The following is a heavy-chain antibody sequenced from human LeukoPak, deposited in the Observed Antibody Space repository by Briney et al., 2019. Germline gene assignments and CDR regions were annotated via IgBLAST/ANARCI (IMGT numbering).Heavy chain of an antibody. CDR3: ARDWPTVIADF. CDR1: GYKFLSHG. V-gene: IGHV1-18*04. CDR2: IRADNGDT. D-gene: IGHD4-11*01. Sequence: ASVKVSCKTSGYKFLSHGISWVRQAPGQGLEWLGWIRADNGDTRFAQKFQGIFTMTTDTSTSTAHMELRSLRSDDTAVYYCARDWPTVIADFWGQGTLVTVSS. J-gene: IGHJ1*01.